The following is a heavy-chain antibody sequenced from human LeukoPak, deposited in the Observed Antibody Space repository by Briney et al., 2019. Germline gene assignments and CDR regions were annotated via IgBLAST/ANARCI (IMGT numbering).Heavy chain of an antibody. CDR1: GGSVSSGSYY. D-gene: IGHD6-19*01. CDR2: IYYSGST. CDR3: ARESSSGWYPY. Sequence: SETLSLTCTVSGGSVSSGSYYWSWIRQPPGKGLEWIGYIYYSGSTNYNPSLKSRVTISVDTSKNQFSPKLSSVTAADTAVYYCARESSSGWYPYWGQGTLVTVSS. J-gene: IGHJ4*02. V-gene: IGHV4-61*01.